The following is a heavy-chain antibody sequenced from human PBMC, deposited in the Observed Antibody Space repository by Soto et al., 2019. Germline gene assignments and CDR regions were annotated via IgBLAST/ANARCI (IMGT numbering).Heavy chain of an antibody. D-gene: IGHD6-19*01. V-gene: IGHV1-69*01. CDR1: RVAFSKFI. Sequence: QAQLEQSGGEVKKPGSSVKVSCKASRVAFSKFIVTWVRQSPGLGLEGVGGIIPIFGTANYAQKFQGRVTITADETTSTSYMEVNNLRSEDTAVYYCAKGRYSSPMGYYYGMDVWGQGTKVTVSS. CDR2: IIPIFGTA. CDR3: AKGRYSSPMGYYYGMDV. J-gene: IGHJ6*01.